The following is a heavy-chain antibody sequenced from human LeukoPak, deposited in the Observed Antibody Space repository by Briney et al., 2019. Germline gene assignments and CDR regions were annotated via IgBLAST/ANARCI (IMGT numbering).Heavy chain of an antibody. V-gene: IGHV1-18*01. CDR2: ISAYNGNT. Sequence: ASVKVSCKASGYTFTSYGISWVRQAPGQGLEWMGWISAYNGNTNYAQKLQGRVTMTTDTSTSTAYMELSSLRSEDTAVYYCASSYSRGYSYGYILDYWGQGTLVTVSS. D-gene: IGHD5-18*01. CDR3: ASSYSRGYSYGYILDY. CDR1: GYTFTSYG. J-gene: IGHJ4*02.